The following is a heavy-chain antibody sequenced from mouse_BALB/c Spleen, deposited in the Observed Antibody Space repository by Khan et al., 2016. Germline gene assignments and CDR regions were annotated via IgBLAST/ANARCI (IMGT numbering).Heavy chain of an antibody. V-gene: IGHV1S56*01. D-gene: IGHD2-3*01. Sequence: QVQLQQSGPELVKPGASVKMSCKASGYAFTTYYIHWVKQRPGQGLEWIGWNYPGDGMINYNEKFRGRTTLTADKSSSTAYMLLSSLTSEDSAIYCCASVYDGYSAWFGYWGQGTLVTVST. CDR3: ASVYDGYSAWFGY. J-gene: IGHJ3*01. CDR1: GYAFTTYY. CDR2: NYPGDGMI.